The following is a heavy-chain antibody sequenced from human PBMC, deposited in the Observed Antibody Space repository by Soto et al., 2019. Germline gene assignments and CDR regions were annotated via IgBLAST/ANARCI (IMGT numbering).Heavy chain of an antibody. Sequence: SETLSLTCTVSGGSISSGDYYWSWIRRHPGKGLEWIGYIYYSGSTSYNPSLKSRVTISVDTSKNQFSLKLSSVTAADTAVYYCASDQVGITGATDYYGMDVWGQGTTVTISS. V-gene: IGHV4-31*03. D-gene: IGHD1-7*01. J-gene: IGHJ6*02. CDR3: ASDQVGITGATDYYGMDV. CDR2: IYYSGST. CDR1: GGSISSGDYY.